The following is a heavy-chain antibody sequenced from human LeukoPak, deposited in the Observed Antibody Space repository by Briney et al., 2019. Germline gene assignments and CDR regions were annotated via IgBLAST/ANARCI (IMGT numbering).Heavy chain of an antibody. Sequence: SETLSLTCTVPGGSISSYYLSWIRQPLGKGLEWIGYIYYGGSTKYNPSLMSRGTISLKKTKNQLSLKVSSVTAADTTVDYCTRHRGWKNWFDPGGQGTLVTV. D-gene: IGHD1-1*01. CDR1: GGSISSYY. CDR3: TRHRGWKNWFDP. CDR2: IYYGGST. V-gene: IGHV4-59*08. J-gene: IGHJ5*02.